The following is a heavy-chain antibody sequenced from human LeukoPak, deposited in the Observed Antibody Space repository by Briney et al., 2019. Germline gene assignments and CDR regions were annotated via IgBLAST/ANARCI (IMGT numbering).Heavy chain of an antibody. D-gene: IGHD7-27*01. V-gene: IGHV4-59*01. Sequence: SETLSLTCTVPGGSISSYYWRWIRQPPGKGLEWIGYIYYSGSTNYNPSLKSRVTISVDTSKNQFSLKLSSVTAADTAVYYCARDRLGIYVDWGQGTLVTVSS. CDR2: IYYSGST. J-gene: IGHJ4*02. CDR1: GGSISSYY. CDR3: ARDRLGIYVD.